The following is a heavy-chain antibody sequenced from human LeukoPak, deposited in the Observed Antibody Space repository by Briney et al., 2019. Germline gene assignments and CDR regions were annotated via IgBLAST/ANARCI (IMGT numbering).Heavy chain of an antibody. V-gene: IGHV3-13*01. CDR1: GFTFSSYD. Sequence: PGGSLRLSCAASGFTFSSYDMHWVRQARGKGLEWVSDIGTAGDTYYPGSVKGRFTISRENAKNSLYLQMNSLRAGDTAVYYCAREVRSCSSTSCSNWFDPWGQGTLVTVSS. CDR3: AREVRSCSSTSCSNWFDP. CDR2: IGTAGDT. D-gene: IGHD2-2*01. J-gene: IGHJ5*02.